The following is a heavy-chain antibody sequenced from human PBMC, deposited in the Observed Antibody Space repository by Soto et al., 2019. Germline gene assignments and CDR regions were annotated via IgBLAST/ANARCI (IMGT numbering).Heavy chain of an antibody. CDR3: ARGASMVRGVIIDAFDI. CDR1: GYTFTNYA. V-gene: IGHV1-3*01. D-gene: IGHD3-10*01. CDR2: INAGNGNT. J-gene: IGHJ3*02. Sequence: ASVKVSCKASGYTFTNYAMHWVRQAPGQRLEWMGWINAGNGNTKYSQKFQGRVTITRDTSASTAYMELSSLRSEDTAVYYCARGASMVRGVIIDAFDIWGQGTMVTVSS.